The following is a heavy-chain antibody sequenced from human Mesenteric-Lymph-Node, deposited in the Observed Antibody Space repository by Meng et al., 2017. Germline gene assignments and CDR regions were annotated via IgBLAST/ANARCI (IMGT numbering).Heavy chain of an antibody. Sequence: MQLKESGPGLGKPSWTLSPTYAVPGGSISISTWWSWVRQPPGKGLEWIGEIYHSGGTNYNPSLRGRVTISLDKSKNQFSLTLRSVTAADTAVYYCARALRYFEWYDAFDIWGQGTMVTVSS. V-gene: IGHV4-4*02. CDR2: IYHSGGT. D-gene: IGHD3-9*01. CDR3: ARALRYFEWYDAFDI. CDR1: GGSISISTW. J-gene: IGHJ3*02.